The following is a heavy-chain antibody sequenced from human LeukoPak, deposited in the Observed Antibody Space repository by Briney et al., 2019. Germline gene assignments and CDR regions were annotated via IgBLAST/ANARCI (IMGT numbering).Heavy chain of an antibody. Sequence: GESLKISCKGSGYSFTSYWIGWVRQMPGKGLEWMGIIYPGDSDTRYSPSFQGQVTISADKSISTAYLRWSSLKASDTAMYYCARLAAAGTATSGNFDYWGQGTLVTVSS. J-gene: IGHJ4*02. D-gene: IGHD6-13*01. CDR3: ARLAAAGTATSGNFDY. CDR2: IYPGDSDT. CDR1: GYSFTSYW. V-gene: IGHV5-51*01.